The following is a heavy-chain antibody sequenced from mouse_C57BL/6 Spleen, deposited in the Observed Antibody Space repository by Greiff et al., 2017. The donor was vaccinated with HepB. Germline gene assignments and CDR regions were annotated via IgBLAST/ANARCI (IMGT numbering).Heavy chain of an antibody. CDR1: GYTFTSYW. J-gene: IGHJ4*01. D-gene: IGHD2-4*01. Sequence: VQLQQPGAELVKPGASVKLSCKASGYTFTSYWMHWVKQRPGRGLEWIGRIDPNSGGTKYNEKFKSKATLTVDKPSSTAYMKLSSLTSEDSAVYYCARSIYYDYEDYAMDYWGQGTSVTVSS. CDR3: ARSIYYDYEDYAMDY. CDR2: IDPNSGGT. V-gene: IGHV1-72*01.